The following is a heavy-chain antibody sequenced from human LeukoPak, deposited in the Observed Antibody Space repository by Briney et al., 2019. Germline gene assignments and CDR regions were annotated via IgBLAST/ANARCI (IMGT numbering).Heavy chain of an antibody. D-gene: IGHD2-8*01. CDR2: ISDSGGST. Sequence: GGSLRLSCAASGITFNKHALSWVRQAPGKGLEWVSAISDSGGSTYYADSVKGRFTISRDNSKNTLHLQMNSLRAEDTAVYYCAKGVFLDYWGQGTLVTVSS. CDR1: GITFNKHA. V-gene: IGHV3-23*01. CDR3: AKGVFLDY. J-gene: IGHJ4*02.